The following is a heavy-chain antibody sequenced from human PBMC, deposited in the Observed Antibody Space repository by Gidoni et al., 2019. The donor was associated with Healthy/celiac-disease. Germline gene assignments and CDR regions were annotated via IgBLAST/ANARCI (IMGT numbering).Heavy chain of an antibody. J-gene: IGHJ4*02. CDR3: ASEGRTNAVNY. CDR1: GGSISSSSYY. V-gene: IGHV4-39*01. Sequence: QLQLQESGPGLVKPSETLSLTCTVSGGSISSSSYYWGWIRQPPGKGLEWIGSIYYSGSTYYNPSLKSRVTISVDTSKNQFSLKLSSVTAADTAVYYCASEGRTNAVNYWGQGTLVTVSS. D-gene: IGHD1-1*01. CDR2: IYYSGST.